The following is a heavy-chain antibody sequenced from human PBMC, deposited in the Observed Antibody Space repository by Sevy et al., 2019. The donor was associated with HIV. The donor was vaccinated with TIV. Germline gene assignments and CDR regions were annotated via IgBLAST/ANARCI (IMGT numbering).Heavy chain of an antibody. Sequence: ASVKVSCKAAGYSFTNFDINWVRQATGQGLEWMGWMNPNNGNTHYAQKFQGRVTMTRSSSANTAYMELSSLTSEDTAIYYCARARLDYEFWSGSYFSRAPWGYKYYAMDVWGQETTVTVSS. CDR1: GYSFTNFD. CDR3: ARARLDYEFWSGSYFSRAPWGYKYYAMDV. V-gene: IGHV1-8*01. D-gene: IGHD3-3*01. CDR2: MNPNNGNT. J-gene: IGHJ6*02.